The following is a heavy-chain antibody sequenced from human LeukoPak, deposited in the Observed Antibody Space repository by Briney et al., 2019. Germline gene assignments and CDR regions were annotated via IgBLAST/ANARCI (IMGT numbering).Heavy chain of an antibody. CDR2: INHSGIT. J-gene: IGHJ6*01. D-gene: IGHD6-13*01. Sequence: SETLSLTCAVYGGSFSGYYWSWIPQPPGKGLEWIGEINHSGITNYNPSLKGRVTISVDTSKNQFSLKLSSVTAARTAVYYCARLGTYSSSPYGMDVWGQGTTVTVSS. V-gene: IGHV4-34*01. CDR3: ARLGTYSSSPYGMDV. CDR1: GGSFSGYY.